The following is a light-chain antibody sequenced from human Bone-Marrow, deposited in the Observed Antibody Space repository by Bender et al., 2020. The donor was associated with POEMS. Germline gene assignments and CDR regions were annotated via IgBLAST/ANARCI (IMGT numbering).Light chain of an antibody. Sequence: QSALTQPRSVSGSPGQSVTLSCTGTISDVGVYNYVSWYQQHPGKAPKLMIYEVTNRPSGVSNRFSGSKSGNTASLTISGLQAEDEADYYCTSYTRDTLAVFGGGTKLTVL. J-gene: IGLJ3*02. CDR1: ISDVGVYNY. CDR2: EVT. V-gene: IGLV2-14*01. CDR3: TSYTRDTLAV.